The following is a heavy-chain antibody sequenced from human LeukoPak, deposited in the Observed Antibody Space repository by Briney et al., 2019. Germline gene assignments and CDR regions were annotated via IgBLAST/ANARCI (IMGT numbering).Heavy chain of an antibody. Sequence: SVKVSCKASGGTFTSYAISWVRQAPGQGLEWMGRIIPIFGTANYAQKFQGRVTITTDGSTSTAYMELSSLRSEDTAVYYCARDPPFWSGYLSDYWGQGTLVTVSS. CDR1: GGTFTSYA. CDR3: ARDPPFWSGYLSDY. D-gene: IGHD3-3*01. CDR2: IIPIFGTA. V-gene: IGHV1-69*05. J-gene: IGHJ4*02.